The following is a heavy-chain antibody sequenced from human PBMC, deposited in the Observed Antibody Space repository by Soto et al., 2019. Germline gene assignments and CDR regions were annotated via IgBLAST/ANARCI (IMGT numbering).Heavy chain of an antibody. CDR3: ARALPPPTVTGAFDI. V-gene: IGHV1-2*04. D-gene: IGHD4-17*01. J-gene: IGHJ3*02. Sequence: ASVKVSCKASGYTFTGYYMRWVRQAPGQGLEWMGWINPNSGGTNYAQKFQGWVTMTRDTSISTAYMELSRLRSDDTAVYYCARALPPPTVTGAFDIWGQGTMVTVSS. CDR2: INPNSGGT. CDR1: GYTFTGYY.